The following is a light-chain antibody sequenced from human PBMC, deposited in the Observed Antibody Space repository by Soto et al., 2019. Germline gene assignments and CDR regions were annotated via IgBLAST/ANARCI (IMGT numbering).Light chain of an antibody. V-gene: IGLV2-14*03. J-gene: IGLJ2*01. CDR3: SSYTTTSAVA. Sequence: QSVLTQPASVSGSPGQWITISCTVTRSDVGGYNYVSWYQQHPGKAPKLMIYDVTNRPSGVSYRFYGSKSGNTASLTISGLQAEDEADYYCSSYTTTSAVAFGGGTKVTVL. CDR2: DVT. CDR1: RSDVGGYNY.